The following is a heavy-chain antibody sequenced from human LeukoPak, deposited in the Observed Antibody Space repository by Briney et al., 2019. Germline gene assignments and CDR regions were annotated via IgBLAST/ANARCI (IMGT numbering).Heavy chain of an antibody. CDR1: GFSLTTSGVG. Sequence: SGPTLVKPTQTLTLTCSFSGFSLTTSGVGVGWIRQPPGKALEWLALIYWNDDKRYSPSLTSRLTITRDTSKNQVVLTMTNMDPVDTATYFCTHSPQGGSDYWGQGTLVTVSS. CDR3: THSPQGGSDY. CDR2: IYWNDDK. V-gene: IGHV2-5*01. J-gene: IGHJ4*02. D-gene: IGHD5-12*01.